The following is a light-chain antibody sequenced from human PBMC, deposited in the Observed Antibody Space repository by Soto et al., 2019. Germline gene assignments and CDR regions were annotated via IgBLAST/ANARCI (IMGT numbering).Light chain of an antibody. CDR2: KAS. CDR3: QQYHTYPCT. Sequence: DIQMTQSPSTVSASVGDRVTITCRASQSISSWLAWYQQKPGKAPKLLIYKASSLESGVPSRFSSSRSGTEFPLTISSLQPDDFATYYCQQYHTYPCTFGQGTKVAI. V-gene: IGKV1-5*03. J-gene: IGKJ1*01. CDR1: QSISSW.